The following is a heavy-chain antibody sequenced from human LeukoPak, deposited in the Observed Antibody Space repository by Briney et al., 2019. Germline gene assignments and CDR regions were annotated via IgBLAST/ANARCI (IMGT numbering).Heavy chain of an antibody. CDR1: GYTFTGYY. CDR3: ARRVGIRSTPHYYYYYYMDV. CDR2: INPNSGGT. Sequence: ASVKVSCKASGYTFTGYYIHWVRQAPGQGLEWMGWINPNSGGTNYAQKFQGRVTMTRDTSISTAYMDLSRLRSEDTAVYYCARRVGIRSTPHYYYYYYMDVWGKGTTVTVSS. V-gene: IGHV1-2*02. J-gene: IGHJ6*03. D-gene: IGHD3-16*01.